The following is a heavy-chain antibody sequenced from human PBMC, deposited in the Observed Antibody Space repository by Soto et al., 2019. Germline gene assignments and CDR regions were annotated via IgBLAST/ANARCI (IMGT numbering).Heavy chain of an antibody. CDR1: GAVVTSGENY. Sequence: SETLSLTCSVSGAVVTSGENYWSWVRQPPGKGLEWLGYIYDSGVTSYTPALKSRVTLSLDRPNNQVSLKLQSVTAADTAVYFCVTDLAHGSTGNVWGHGTLVTVSS. CDR3: VTDLAHGSTGNV. D-gene: IGHD3-10*01. CDR2: IYDSGVT. J-gene: IGHJ3*01. V-gene: IGHV4-30-4*08.